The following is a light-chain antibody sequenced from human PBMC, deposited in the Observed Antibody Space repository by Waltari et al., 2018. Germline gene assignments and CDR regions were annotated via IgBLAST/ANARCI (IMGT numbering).Light chain of an antibody. CDR2: EVS. CDR3: SSYAGSNNFDV. V-gene: IGLV2-8*01. CDR1: SSDLGAYNY. Sequence: QSALTQPPSASGSPGHAVTIFCTVTSSDLGAYNYFSWYQQHPGKAPKLMIYEVSKRPSGVPDRFSGSKSGNTASLTVSGLQAEDEADYYCSSYAGSNNFDVFGTGTKVTVL. J-gene: IGLJ1*01.